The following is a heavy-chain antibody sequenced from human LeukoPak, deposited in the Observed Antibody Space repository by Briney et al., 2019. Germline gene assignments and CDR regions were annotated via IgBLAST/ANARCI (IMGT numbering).Heavy chain of an antibody. J-gene: IGHJ6*03. CDR2: ISSSSSTI. CDR3: ARGDYYDNVPPYYYYYMDV. CDR1: GFTFSSYS. Sequence: PGGSLRLSCAASGFTFSSYSMNWVRQAPGKGLEWVSYISSSSSTIYYADSVKGRFTISRDNAKNSLYLQMNSLRAEDTAVYYCARGDYYDNVPPYYYYYMDVWGKGTTVTISS. V-gene: IGHV3-48*01. D-gene: IGHD3-22*01.